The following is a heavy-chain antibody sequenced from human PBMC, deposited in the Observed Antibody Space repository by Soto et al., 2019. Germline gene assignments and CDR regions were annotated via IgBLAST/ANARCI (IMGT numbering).Heavy chain of an antibody. D-gene: IGHD4-17*01. Sequence: EVQMVESGGGLVKPGGSLRLSCAASGFTLSIYSMNWVRQAPGKGLGWVSSISDSSRYIYYADSVQGRFTISRDNAKNSLYLQMNSLRAEDTAVYYCARGGYGDYGFDSWGQGTPVTVTS. J-gene: IGHJ4*02. V-gene: IGHV3-21*01. CDR2: ISDSSRYI. CDR1: GFTLSIYS. CDR3: ARGGYGDYGFDS.